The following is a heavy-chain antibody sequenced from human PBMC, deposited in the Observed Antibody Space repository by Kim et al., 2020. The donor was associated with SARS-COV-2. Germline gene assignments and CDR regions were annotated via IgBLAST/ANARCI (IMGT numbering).Heavy chain of an antibody. D-gene: IGHD2-21*01. CDR3: ARDQYYGGSGNYDASCFDY. V-gene: IGHV3-48*02. Sequence: KGRFTISRDKGKKPLYLQMNSLRDEDTAVYYCARDQYYGGSGNYDASCFDYWGQGTLVTVSS. J-gene: IGHJ4*02.